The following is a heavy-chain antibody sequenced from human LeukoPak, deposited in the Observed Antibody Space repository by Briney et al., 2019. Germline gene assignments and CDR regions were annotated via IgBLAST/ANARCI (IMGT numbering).Heavy chain of an antibody. CDR2: IFPADSDT. CDR1: GYSFSNYW. Sequence: GESLKISCKGSGYSFSNYWIAWVRRMPGKGLEWMGIIFPADSDTRYSPSLQGQVTISVDKSINTAYLQWSSLKAPDSAMYYCARPPGVGATSFDYWGQGTLVTVSS. V-gene: IGHV5-51*01. D-gene: IGHD1-26*01. J-gene: IGHJ4*02. CDR3: ARPPGVGATSFDY.